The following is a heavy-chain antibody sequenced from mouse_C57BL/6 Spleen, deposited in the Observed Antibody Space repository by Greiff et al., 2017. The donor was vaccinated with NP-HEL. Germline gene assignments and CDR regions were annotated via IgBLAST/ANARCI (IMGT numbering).Heavy chain of an antibody. Sequence: QVQLQQPGAELVKPGASVKLSCKASGYTFTSYWMPWVKQRPGQGLEWIGMIHPNSGSTNYNEKFKSKATLTVDKSSSTAYMQLSSLTSEDSAVYYCAREAYSNGPDYWGQGTTLTVSS. D-gene: IGHD2-5*01. V-gene: IGHV1-64*01. J-gene: IGHJ2*01. CDR3: AREAYSNGPDY. CDR2: IHPNSGST. CDR1: GYTFTSYW.